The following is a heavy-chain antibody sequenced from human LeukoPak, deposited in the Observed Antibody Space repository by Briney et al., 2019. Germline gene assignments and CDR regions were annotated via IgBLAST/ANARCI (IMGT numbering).Heavy chain of an antibody. CDR3: ARVVGTAGKDCSSTSCYGRDYYYYMDV. CDR1: GGSISSYY. D-gene: IGHD2-2*01. V-gene: IGHV4-59*01. Sequence: SETLSLTCTVSGGSISSYYWSWIRQPPGKGLEWIGYIYYSGSTNYNPSLKSRVTISVDTSKNQFSLKLSSVTAADTAVYYCARVVGTAGKDCSSTSCYGRDYYYYMDVWGKGTTVTISS. CDR2: IYYSGST. J-gene: IGHJ6*03.